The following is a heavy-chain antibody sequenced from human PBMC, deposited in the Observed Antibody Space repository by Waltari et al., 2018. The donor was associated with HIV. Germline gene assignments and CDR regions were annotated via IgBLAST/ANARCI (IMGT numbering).Heavy chain of an antibody. CDR3: ARREGSSSSDY. CDR1: GGSISTYY. Sequence: QVQLQESVPGLATPSETLSLTCTVSGGSISTYYWCWIRQPPGKGLEWIGYIYYSGSTNYNPSHKSRGKISVDTSKNQFSLKLSSVTAADTAVDYCARREGSSSSDYWGQGTLVTVSS. D-gene: IGHD6-13*01. CDR2: IYYSGST. J-gene: IGHJ4*02. V-gene: IGHV4-59*01.